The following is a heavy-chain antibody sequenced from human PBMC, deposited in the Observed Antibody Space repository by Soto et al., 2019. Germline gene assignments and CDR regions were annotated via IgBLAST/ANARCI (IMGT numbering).Heavy chain of an antibody. D-gene: IGHD6-13*01. CDR1: GFSISTYW. V-gene: IGHV3-74*01. Sequence: EVQLVESGGGLVQPGGSLRLSCAASGFSISTYWMHWVRQVPGKGLVWVSRINSDGISTSYADSVRGRFTISRDNAKNTLYLLMNSLRGEDTAVYYCARGHGGYHSSWHDYWGQGTLVSVSS. CDR3: ARGHGGYHSSWHDY. CDR2: INSDGIST. J-gene: IGHJ4*02.